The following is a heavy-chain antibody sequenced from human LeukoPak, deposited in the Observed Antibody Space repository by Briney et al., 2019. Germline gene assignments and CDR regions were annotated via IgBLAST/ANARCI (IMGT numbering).Heavy chain of an antibody. V-gene: IGHV3-21*01. D-gene: IGHD3-22*01. CDR3: ARSYYDSSGYPHSDLDY. Sequence: GGSLRLSCAGSGFTFSSYIMNWVRLAPGKGLEWVSSISESSVYINYADSVKGRFTISRDNAKYSLYLQMTSLRAEDTAVYYCARSYYDSSGYPHSDLDYWGQGTLVTVSS. J-gene: IGHJ4*02. CDR2: ISESSVYI. CDR1: GFTFSSYI.